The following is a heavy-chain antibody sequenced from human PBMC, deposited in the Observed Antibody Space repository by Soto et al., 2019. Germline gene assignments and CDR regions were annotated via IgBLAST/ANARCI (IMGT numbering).Heavy chain of an antibody. J-gene: IGHJ4*02. CDR3: ALRSMAVVPEY. CDR1: GASISSYY. D-gene: IGHD3-22*01. V-gene: IGHV4-59*01. CDR2: LYYGRSA. Sequence: QVQLQESGPGLVKPSATLSLTCAVSGASISSYYCRWIRQPPGKGLESIGYLYYGRSANYNPSLKSRVTLSVDTSTNQCSLTLSSMTAADTAVYYCALRSMAVVPEYWGQGTLVTVSS.